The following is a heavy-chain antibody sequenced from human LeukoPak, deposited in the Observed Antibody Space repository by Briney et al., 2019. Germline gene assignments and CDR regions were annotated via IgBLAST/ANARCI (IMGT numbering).Heavy chain of an antibody. CDR3: ARVFPYCSSPSCYTADY. CDR1: GFTFSRYW. Sequence: GGSLRLSCAASGFTFSRYWMTWVRQAPGKGLEWVANIKQDGSEKYHVDSVKGRFTISRDNAKNSLYLQINGLRVEDTAVYYCARVFPYCSSPSCYTADYWGQGTLVTVSS. CDR2: IKQDGSEK. V-gene: IGHV3-7*01. J-gene: IGHJ4*02. D-gene: IGHD2-2*02.